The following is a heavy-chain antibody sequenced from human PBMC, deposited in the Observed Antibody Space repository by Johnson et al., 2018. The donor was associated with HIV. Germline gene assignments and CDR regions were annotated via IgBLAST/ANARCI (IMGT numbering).Heavy chain of an antibody. V-gene: IGHV3-11*04. Sequence: VQLVESGGGLVQPGGSLRLSCAASGFTFSDYYMSWIRQAPGKGLEWVSYISSSGSTIYYADSVKGRFTISRDNAKNSLYLQMNSLRAEDTAVYYCATLKGPRLHIAARRPDAFDIWGQGTMVTVSS. CDR1: GFTFSDYY. CDR2: ISSSGSTI. D-gene: IGHD6-6*01. J-gene: IGHJ3*02. CDR3: ATLKGPRLHIAARRPDAFDI.